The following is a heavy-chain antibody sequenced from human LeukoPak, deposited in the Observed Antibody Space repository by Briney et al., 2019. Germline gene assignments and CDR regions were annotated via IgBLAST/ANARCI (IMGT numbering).Heavy chain of an antibody. Sequence: GGSLRLSCAASGFIFNDYYMSWIRQAPGKGLEWIAYISSSSNIIYYGDSVKGRFTISRDSAKESLYLQMSGLRVEDTAVYYCVREGRAPGDYWGQGTLVTVSS. D-gene: IGHD3-10*01. CDR3: VREGRAPGDY. J-gene: IGHJ4*02. CDR2: ISSSSNII. CDR1: GFIFNDYY. V-gene: IGHV3-11*04.